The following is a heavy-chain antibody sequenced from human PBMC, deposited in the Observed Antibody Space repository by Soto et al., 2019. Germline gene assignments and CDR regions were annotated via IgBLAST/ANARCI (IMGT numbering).Heavy chain of an antibody. CDR1: GGPVSGYH. CDR3: ARGDVGDLYFYYFGLGV. D-gene: IGHD3-10*01. J-gene: IGHJ6*02. Sequence: SETLSLTCSVSGGPVSGYHWSWIRQYPGKGLEWIAEIKHTGSFHYNPSLLSRVTMSVDTSKNQFSLNLSSVTAADTAVYYCARGDVGDLYFYYFGLGVWGQGTTVTVSS. CDR2: IKHTGSF. V-gene: IGHV4-34*01.